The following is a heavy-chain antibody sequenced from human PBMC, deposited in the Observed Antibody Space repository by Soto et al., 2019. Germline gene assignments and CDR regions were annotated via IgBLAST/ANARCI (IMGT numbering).Heavy chain of an antibody. CDR1: GFTFSSYW. D-gene: IGHD6-13*01. CDR2: IKPDRSEQ. Sequence: GGTLILYYASSGFTFSSYWMNFVLQAPGKWLEWVANIKPDRSEQHYVDPVKVRFTISHDNAKNYLHPQMNSLRAEDTAVYYCARYLSSSWYPNGGMDVWGQGTTVTVSS. V-gene: IGHV3-7*01. CDR3: ARYLSSSWYPNGGMDV. J-gene: IGHJ6*02.